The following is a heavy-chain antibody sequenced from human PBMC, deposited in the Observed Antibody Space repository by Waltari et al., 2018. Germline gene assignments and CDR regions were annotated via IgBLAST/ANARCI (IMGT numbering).Heavy chain of an antibody. CDR3: AKEGNNYYYYMDV. V-gene: IGHV3-43*01. J-gene: IGHJ6*03. Sequence: EVQLVESGGVVVQPGGSLRLSCAASGFTFDDYTMHWVRQAPGKGLGGVSLISWDGGSTYYADSVKGRFTISRDNSKNSLYLQMNSLRTEDTALYYCAKEGNNYYYYMDVWGKGTTVTVSS. CDR1: GFTFDDYT. D-gene: IGHD1-1*01. CDR2: ISWDGGST.